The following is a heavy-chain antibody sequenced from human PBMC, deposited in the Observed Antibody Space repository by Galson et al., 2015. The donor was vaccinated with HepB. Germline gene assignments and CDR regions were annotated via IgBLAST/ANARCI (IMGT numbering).Heavy chain of an antibody. CDR3: ARADALRTVDY. V-gene: IGHV3-7*03. CDR1: GFTFSSYW. CDR2: INKDGNDK. Sequence: SLRLSRAASGFTFSSYWMSWVRQAPGKGLEWVANINKDGNDKYYVDSVEGRFTVSRDNAKNSLYLQMNSLRVEDTALYYCARADALRTVDYWGQGTLITVSS. J-gene: IGHJ4*02.